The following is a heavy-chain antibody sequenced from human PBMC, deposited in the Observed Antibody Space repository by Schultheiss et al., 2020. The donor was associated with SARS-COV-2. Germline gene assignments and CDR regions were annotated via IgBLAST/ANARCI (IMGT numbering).Heavy chain of an antibody. D-gene: IGHD5-18*01. Sequence: SETLSLTCTVSGGSISSYYWSWIRQPPGKGLEWIGYIYYSGSTNYNPSLKSRVTISVDTSKNQFSLKLSSVTAADTAVYYCARGVGTAMVRRWGDYYYYGMDVWGQGTTVTVSS. CDR2: IYYSGST. J-gene: IGHJ6*02. CDR1: GGSISSYY. CDR3: ARGVGTAMVRRWGDYYYYGMDV. V-gene: IGHV4-59*01.